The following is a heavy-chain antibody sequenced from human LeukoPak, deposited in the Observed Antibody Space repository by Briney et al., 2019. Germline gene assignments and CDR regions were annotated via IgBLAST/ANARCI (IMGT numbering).Heavy chain of an antibody. Sequence: GGSLRLSCAASGFTFSSYAMSWVRQAPGKGLEWVANIKEDGSEKYYVDSVKGRFTISRDNAKNSLYLQMNSLRVEDTAVYYCARDNLAATWGQGTLVTVSS. D-gene: IGHD6-25*01. CDR1: GFTFSSYA. V-gene: IGHV3-7*01. J-gene: IGHJ5*02. CDR3: ARDNLAAT. CDR2: IKEDGSEK.